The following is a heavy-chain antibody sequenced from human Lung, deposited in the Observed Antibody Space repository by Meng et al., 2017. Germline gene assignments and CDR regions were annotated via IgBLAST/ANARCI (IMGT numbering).Heavy chain of an antibody. Sequence: QVHLQQSCRGLVKHAQTLSLTCAISGDSVSSNSAAWNLIRQSPSRGLEWLGMTYYRSKWYNGYAVSVRSRITINPDTSKNQFSLQLNSVTPEDTAVYYCARSQQWLDSWGQGTLVTVSS. J-gene: IGHJ4*02. CDR1: GDSVSSNSAA. CDR3: ARSQQWLDS. D-gene: IGHD6-19*01. CDR2: TYYRSKWYN. V-gene: IGHV6-1*02.